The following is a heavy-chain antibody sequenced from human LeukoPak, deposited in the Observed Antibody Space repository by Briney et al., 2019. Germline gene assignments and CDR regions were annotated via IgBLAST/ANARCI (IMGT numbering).Heavy chain of an antibody. CDR3: AREASDFWSGYFDY. J-gene: IGHJ4*02. Sequence: ASVKVSCKASGYTFTGYAMNWVRQAPGQGLEWMGWINTNTGNPTYAQGFTGRFVFSLDTSVSTAYLQISSLKAEDTAVYYCAREASDFWSGYFDYWGQGTLVTVSS. CDR2: INTNTGNP. D-gene: IGHD3-3*01. V-gene: IGHV7-4-1*02. CDR1: GYTFTGYA.